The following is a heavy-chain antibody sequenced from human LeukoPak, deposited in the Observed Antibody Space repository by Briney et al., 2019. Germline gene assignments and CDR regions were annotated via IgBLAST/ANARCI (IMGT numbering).Heavy chain of an antibody. CDR3: ATERPHIVATISGFDY. J-gene: IGHJ4*02. D-gene: IGHD5-12*01. CDR2: FDPEDGET. CDR1: GYTLTELS. Sequence: ASVKVSCEVSGYTLTELSMHWVRQAPGKGLEWMGGFDPEDGETIYAQKFQGRVTMTEDTSTDTAYMELSSLRSEDTAVYYCATERPHIVATISGFDYWGQGTLVTVSS. V-gene: IGHV1-24*01.